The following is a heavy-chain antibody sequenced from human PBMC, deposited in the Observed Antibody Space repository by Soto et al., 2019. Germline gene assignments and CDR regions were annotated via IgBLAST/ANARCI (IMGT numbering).Heavy chain of an antibody. D-gene: IGHD4-17*01. CDR1: GGSISSGGYY. V-gene: IGHV4-31*03. J-gene: IGHJ4*02. Sequence: QVQLQESGPGLVKPSQTLSLTCTVSGGSISSGGYYWSWIRQHPGKGLEWIGYIYYSGSTYYNPSLKSRVTISVYTSKNQFSLKLSSVTAADTAVYYCARGRGTVTTVTTHLDYWGQGTLVTVSS. CDR2: IYYSGST. CDR3: ARGRGTVTTVTTHLDY.